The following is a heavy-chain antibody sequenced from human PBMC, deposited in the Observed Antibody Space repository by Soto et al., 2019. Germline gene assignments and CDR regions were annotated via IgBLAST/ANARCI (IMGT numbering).Heavy chain of an antibody. J-gene: IGHJ4*02. D-gene: IGHD2-2*01. Sequence: SETLSLTCAVYGGSFSGYYWSWIRQPPGKGLEWIGEINHSGSTNYNPSLKSRVTISVDTSKNQFSLKLSSVTTADTAVYYCARDQPAATDYWGQGTLVTVSS. CDR1: GGSFSGYY. CDR3: ARDQPAATDY. CDR2: INHSGST. V-gene: IGHV4-34*01.